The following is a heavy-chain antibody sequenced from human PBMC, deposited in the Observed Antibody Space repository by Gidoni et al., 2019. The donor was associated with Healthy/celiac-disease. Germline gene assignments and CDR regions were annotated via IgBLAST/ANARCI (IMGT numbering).Heavy chain of an antibody. CDR3: ARGRRYCSSTSCYNAQFDY. CDR2: INHSGST. CDR1: GGSFSGYY. D-gene: IGHD2-2*02. Sequence: QVQLQQWGAGLLKPSETLSLTCAVYGGSFSGYYWSWIRQPPGKGLEWIGEINHSGSTNYNPSLKSRVTISVDTSKNQFSLKLSSVTAADTAVYYCARGRRYCSSTSCYNAQFDYWGQGTLVTVSS. J-gene: IGHJ4*02. V-gene: IGHV4-34*01.